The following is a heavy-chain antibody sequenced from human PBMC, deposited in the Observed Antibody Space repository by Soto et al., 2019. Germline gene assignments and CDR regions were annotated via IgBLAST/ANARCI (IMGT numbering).Heavy chain of an antibody. CDR2: ISTNRNYK. J-gene: IGHJ6*02. CDR1: GFTFSSYS. CDR3: IRGFYGLYG. Sequence: GGSLRLSCAASGFTFSSYSMNWVRQAPGKGLECVSSISTNRNYKYYTDSVKGRFTISRDNSKNTLHLQMSSLRPEDTAVFYCIRGFYGLYGWGQGTTVTVSS. V-gene: IGHV3-21*01.